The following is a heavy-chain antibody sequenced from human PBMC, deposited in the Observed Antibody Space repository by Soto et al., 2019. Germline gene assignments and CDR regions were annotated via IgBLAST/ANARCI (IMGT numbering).Heavy chain of an antibody. CDR2: ISGSGGST. V-gene: IGHV3-23*01. D-gene: IGHD3-3*01. CDR1: GFTFSSYA. J-gene: IGHJ6*03. CDR3: AKDLSNYDFWSGYYYYYYYMDV. Sequence: LSLTCAASGFTFSSYAMSWVRQAPGKGLEWVSAISGSGGSTYYADSVKGRFTISRDNSKNTLYLQMNSLRAEDTAVYYCAKDLSNYDFWSGYYYYYYYMDVWGKGTTVTVSS.